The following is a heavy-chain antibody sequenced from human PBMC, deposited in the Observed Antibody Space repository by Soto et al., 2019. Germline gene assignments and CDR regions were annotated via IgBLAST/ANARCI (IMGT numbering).Heavy chain of an antibody. CDR3: ARGLRHDYGDYGGGY. CDR1: GYTFTSHD. Sequence: ASVKVSCKASGYTFTSHDINWVRQATGQGLEWMGWMNPNSGNTGYAQKFQGRVTMTRNTSISTAYMELSSLRSEDTAVYYFARGLRHDYGDYGGGYWGQGTLVTVSS. CDR2: MNPNSGNT. V-gene: IGHV1-8*01. D-gene: IGHD4-17*01. J-gene: IGHJ4*02.